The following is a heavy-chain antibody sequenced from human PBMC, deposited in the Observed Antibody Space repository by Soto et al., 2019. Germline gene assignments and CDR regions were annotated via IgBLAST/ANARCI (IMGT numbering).Heavy chain of an antibody. Sequence: SVKVSCKASEGSFRDYVISWVRQGPGQGLDWMGGIIPSLGAAHYAQRFEGRVRITADGSTSTALMEVTSLRSEDTAVYYCARGERAVANRVGMDVWGQGTSVTVSS. CDR1: EGSFRDYV. J-gene: IGHJ6*02. CDR3: ARGERAVANRVGMDV. V-gene: IGHV1-69*13. CDR2: IIPSLGAA. D-gene: IGHD6-19*01.